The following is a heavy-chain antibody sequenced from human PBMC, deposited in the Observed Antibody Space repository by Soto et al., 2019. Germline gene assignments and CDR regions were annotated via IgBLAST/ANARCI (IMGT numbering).Heavy chain of an antibody. CDR2: ISGSGSVT. V-gene: IGHV3-23*01. CDR1: GFNFRSYG. J-gene: IGHJ4*02. CDR3: AKGGVAAAGGYFDH. D-gene: IGHD6-13*01. Sequence: GWSLRLSCAASGFNFRSYGLSLVRQAPGKGLEWVSDISGSGSVTNYADSVKGRFTISRDNSNNTLTLQMDSLRAEDTAVYYCAKGGVAAAGGYFDHWAQGTRVTV.